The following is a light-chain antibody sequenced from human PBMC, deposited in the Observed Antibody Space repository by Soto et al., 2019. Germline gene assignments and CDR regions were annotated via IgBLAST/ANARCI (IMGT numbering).Light chain of an antibody. Sequence: QTVVTQEPSFSVSPGGTVTLTCGLSSGSVSTSYYPSWYQQTPGQAPRTLIYSTNTRSSAVPDRFSGSILGNKAALTITGAQADDESDYYCVLYMGSGLRVFGGGTKVTVL. J-gene: IGLJ3*02. V-gene: IGLV8-61*01. CDR2: STN. CDR1: SGSVSTSYY. CDR3: VLYMGSGLRV.